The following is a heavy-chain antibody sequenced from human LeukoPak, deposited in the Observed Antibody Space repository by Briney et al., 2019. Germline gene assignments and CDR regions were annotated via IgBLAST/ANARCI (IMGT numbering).Heavy chain of an antibody. CDR3: AGFPDGSGSYSLDY. J-gene: IGHJ4*02. D-gene: IGHD3-10*01. CDR1: GYTFTCYW. CDR2: MYPGDSDT. V-gene: IGHV5-51*01. Sequence: PGESLKISCKGSGYTFTCYWIGLGRPMPREGLEWRGFMYPGDSDTRHSPSFQGPVTISADKSISTAYLQWSSLKASDTAMYYCAGFPDGSGSYSLDYWGQGTLVTVSS.